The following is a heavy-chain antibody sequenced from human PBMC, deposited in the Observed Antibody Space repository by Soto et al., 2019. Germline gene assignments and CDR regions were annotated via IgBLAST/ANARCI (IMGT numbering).Heavy chain of an antibody. CDR3: ASSASPDAY. CDR1: VFTFNSYS. J-gene: IGHJ4*02. Sequence: GGSLRLSCVASVFTFNSYSMNWVRQAPGKGLEWISYINSGSTSVFYADSVKGRFTISRDNAKNSLYLQMNSLRAEDTAVYYCASSASPDAYWGQGTLVTVSS. V-gene: IGHV3-48*01. D-gene: IGHD1-26*01. CDR2: INSGSTSV.